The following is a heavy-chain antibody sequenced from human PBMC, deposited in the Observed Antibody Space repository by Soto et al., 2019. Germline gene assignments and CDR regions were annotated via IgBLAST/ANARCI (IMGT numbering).Heavy chain of an antibody. CDR3: ATLRGYSGYALSMAEIAY. CDR2: ISSSSSYT. J-gene: IGHJ4*02. V-gene: IGHV3-11*05. D-gene: IGHD5-12*01. Sequence: QVQLVESGGGLVKPGGSLRLSCAASGFTFSDYYMSWIRQAPGKGLEWVSYISSSSSYTNYADSVKGRFTISRDNAKNSLYLQMNSLRAEDTAVYYCATLRGYSGYALSMAEIAYWGQGPLVTVSS. CDR1: GFTFSDYY.